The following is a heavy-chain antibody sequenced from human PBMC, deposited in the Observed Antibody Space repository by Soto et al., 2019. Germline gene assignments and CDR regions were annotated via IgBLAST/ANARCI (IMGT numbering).Heavy chain of an antibody. V-gene: IGHV4-4*02. CDR3: AKSLSTVTTFYFDS. J-gene: IGHJ4*02. Sequence: SETLSLTCAVSSGSISSGNWWSWVRQPPEKGLERIGEIYHSGSTNYNPSLKSRVTISVDKSKNQFSLRLTSVTAADTAVYYCAKSLSTVTTFYFDSWGQGTLVTVS. CDR2: IYHSGST. CDR1: SGSISSGNW. D-gene: IGHD4-17*01.